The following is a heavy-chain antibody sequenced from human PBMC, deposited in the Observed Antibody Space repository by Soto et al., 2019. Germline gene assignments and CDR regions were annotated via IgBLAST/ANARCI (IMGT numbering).Heavy chain of an antibody. CDR3: AKDQQSSGWYYRGYYYYGMDV. CDR1: GFTFSSYS. V-gene: IGHV3-21*01. Sequence: GGSLRLSCAASGFTFSSYSMNWVRQAPGKGLEWVSSISSSSYIYYADSVKGRFTISRDNAKNSLYLQMNSLRAEDTAVYYCAKDQQSSGWYYRGYYYYGMDVWGQGTTVAVSS. CDR2: ISSSSYI. D-gene: IGHD6-19*01. J-gene: IGHJ6*02.